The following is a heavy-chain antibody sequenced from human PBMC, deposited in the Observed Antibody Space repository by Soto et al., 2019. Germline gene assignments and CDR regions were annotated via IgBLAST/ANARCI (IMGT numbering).Heavy chain of an antibody. V-gene: IGHV4-31*02. Sequence: SETLSLTCTVSGGSISRSGYFWSWIRQHPGKGLEWIGYIYDSGSTYYNPSLKSRVSLSVDTSKNQFSLNLTSVTAADTAMYYCARSSRSYFHYWGQGTLVTVYS. CDR2: IYDSGST. CDR3: ARSSRSYFHY. J-gene: IGHJ4*02. CDR1: GGSISRSGYF.